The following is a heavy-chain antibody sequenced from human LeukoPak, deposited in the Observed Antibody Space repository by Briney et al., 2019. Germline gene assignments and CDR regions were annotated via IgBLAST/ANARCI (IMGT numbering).Heavy chain of an antibody. V-gene: IGHV1-8*03. CDR1: GYTFTSYG. CDR2: MNPNSGNT. J-gene: IGHJ3*02. CDR3: ARSVLVFDI. D-gene: IGHD2-8*02. Sequence: ASVKVSCKASGYTFTSYGISWVRQAPGQGLEWMGWMNPNSGNTGYAQKFQGRVTITRNTSISTAYMELSSLRSEDTAVYYCARSVLVFDIWGQGTMVTVSS.